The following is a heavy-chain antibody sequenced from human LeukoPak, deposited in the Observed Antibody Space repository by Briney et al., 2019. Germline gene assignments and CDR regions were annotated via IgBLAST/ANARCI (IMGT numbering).Heavy chain of an antibody. D-gene: IGHD3-10*01. CDR2: IYHSGST. Sequence: PSETLSLTCTVSGYSISSGYYWGWIRQPPGKGLEWIGSIYHSGSTYYNPSLKSRVTISVDTSKNQFSLKLSSVTAADTAVYYCAREHDYGSGSWGQETLVTVSS. V-gene: IGHV4-38-2*02. CDR3: AREHDYGSGS. J-gene: IGHJ4*02. CDR1: GYSISSGYY.